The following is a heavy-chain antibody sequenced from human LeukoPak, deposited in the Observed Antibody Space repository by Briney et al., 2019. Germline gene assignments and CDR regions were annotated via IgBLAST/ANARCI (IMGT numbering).Heavy chain of an antibody. CDR2: INPNSGGT. V-gene: IGHV1-2*02. J-gene: IGHJ3*02. CDR3: ARAVVRGVYDAFDI. Sequence: VASVKVSCKASGYTFTGYYMHWVRQAPGQGLEWMGWINPNSGGTNYAQKFQGRVTMTRDTSISTVYMELSRLRSDDTAVYYCARAVVRGVYDAFDIWGQGTMVTVSS. CDR1: GYTFTGYY. D-gene: IGHD3-10*01.